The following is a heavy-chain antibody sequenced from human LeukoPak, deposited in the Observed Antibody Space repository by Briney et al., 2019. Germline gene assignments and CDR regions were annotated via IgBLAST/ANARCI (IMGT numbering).Heavy chain of an antibody. D-gene: IGHD1-1*01. CDR1: GFTFSNNW. J-gene: IGHJ5*02. V-gene: IGHV3-74*01. CDR2: IDGDGTNT. Sequence: GGSLRLSCATSGFTFSNNWMHWVRQAPGKGLVWVSRIDGDGTNTRYADSARGRFTISRDNAKNTLYLQMNSLRVEDTGVYYCTRSLRNDQKNWYAPGGQETRVTVSS. CDR3: TRSLRNDQKNWYAP.